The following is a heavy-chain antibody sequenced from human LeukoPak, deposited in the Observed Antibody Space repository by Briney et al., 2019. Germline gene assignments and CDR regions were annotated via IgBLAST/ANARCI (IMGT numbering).Heavy chain of an antibody. CDR3: ARGRGYCSGGSCYYFDY. CDR1: GYSFTSYW. J-gene: IGHJ4*02. D-gene: IGHD2-15*01. CDR2: IYPGDSDT. Sequence: GESLKISCKGSGYSFTSYWVGWVRQMPGKGLEWMGIIYPGDSDTRCSPSFQGQVTISADKSISSAYLQWSSLKASDTAMYYCARGRGYCSGGSCYYFDYWGQGTLVTVSS. V-gene: IGHV5-51*01.